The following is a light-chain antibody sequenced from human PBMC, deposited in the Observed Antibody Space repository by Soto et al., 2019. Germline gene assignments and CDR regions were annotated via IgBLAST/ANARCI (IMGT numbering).Light chain of an antibody. J-gene: IGKJ4*01. CDR2: DAS. CDR3: QQRSNWPFT. Sequence: EIVLTQSPATLSLSPGERATLSCRASQSVSSYLAWYQQKPGQAPRLLIYDASNRATGIPARFSGSGSGTDFTLSISSLEPEYVSVYYCQQRSNWPFTFGGGTKVEIK. V-gene: IGKV3-11*01. CDR1: QSVSSY.